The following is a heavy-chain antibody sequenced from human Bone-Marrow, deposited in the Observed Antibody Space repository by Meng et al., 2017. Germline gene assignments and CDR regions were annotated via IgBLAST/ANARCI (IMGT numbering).Heavy chain of an antibody. CDR2: IYHYGNT. CDR1: GYSTISGYY. CDR3: PRLGAGPCSGGNCYSPEYFHH. J-gene: IGHJ1*01. D-gene: IGHD2-15*01. Sequence: SETLSFTCGVFGYSTISGYYCGWIRQPPGKWLEWIVSIYHYGNTYCNSSLKSRITISIDTSKNQFSLKLTSVTAADTDVYYCPRLGAGPCSGGNCYSPEYFHHWGQGTLVTVSS. V-gene: IGHV4-38-2*01.